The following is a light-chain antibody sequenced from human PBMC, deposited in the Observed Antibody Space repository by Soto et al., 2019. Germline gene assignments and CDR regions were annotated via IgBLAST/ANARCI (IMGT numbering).Light chain of an antibody. J-gene: IGKJ1*01. Sequence: EIALTQSPGTLSLSPGERATLSCRASQSVSNNYLAWYQQKPGQAPRLLIYGASNRATGIPERFSGSGSGTDFTFPISSLRPEDFAVYYCQQYGSSGTYGQGNKVEIK. CDR2: GAS. V-gene: IGKV3-20*01. CDR1: QSVSNNY. CDR3: QQYGSSGT.